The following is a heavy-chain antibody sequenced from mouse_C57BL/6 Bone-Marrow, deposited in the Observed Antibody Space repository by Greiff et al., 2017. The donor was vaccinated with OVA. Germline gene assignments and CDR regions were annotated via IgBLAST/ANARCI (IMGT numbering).Heavy chain of an antibody. J-gene: IGHJ3*01. Sequence: VKLMESGPELVKPGASVKISCKASGYAFSSSWMNWVKQRPGKGLEWIGRIYPGDGDTNYNGKFKGKATLTADKSSSTAYMQLSSLTSEDSAVYFCAREVGELGRGAYWGQGTLVTVSA. CDR2: IYPGDGDT. CDR3: AREVGELGRGAY. D-gene: IGHD4-1*01. CDR1: GYAFSSSW. V-gene: IGHV1-82*01.